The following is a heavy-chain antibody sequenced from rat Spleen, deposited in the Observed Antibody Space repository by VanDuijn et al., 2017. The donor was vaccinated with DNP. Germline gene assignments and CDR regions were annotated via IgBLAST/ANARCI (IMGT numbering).Heavy chain of an antibody. Sequence: EVQLVESGGGLVQPGRSLKLSCAVSGITFSDHNMAWVRQAPKKGLEGVATISYDGSSTYYRDSVKGRFSISRDNAQSTLYLQMDSLRSEDTATYYCATDRVMYTTDYQGVMDAWGQGASVTVSS. D-gene: IGHD1-6*01. V-gene: IGHV5-7*01. J-gene: IGHJ4*01. CDR2: ISYDGSST. CDR1: GITFSDHN. CDR3: ATDRVMYTTDYQGVMDA.